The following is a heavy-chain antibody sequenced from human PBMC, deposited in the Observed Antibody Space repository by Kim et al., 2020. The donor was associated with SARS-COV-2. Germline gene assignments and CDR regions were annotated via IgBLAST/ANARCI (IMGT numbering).Heavy chain of an antibody. J-gene: IGHJ4*02. D-gene: IGHD3-9*01. CDR1: GDSVSSDSYY. CDR2: IYYSGST. CDR3: ASMYDVLTGYLTFDY. Sequence: SETLSLTCTVSGDSVSSDSYYWSWIRQPPGKGLEWIGHIYYSGSTKYNPSLKSRVTILVDTSKNQFSLKLSSVTAADTAVYYCASMYDVLTGYLTFDYWGQGTLVTVSS. V-gene: IGHV4-61*01.